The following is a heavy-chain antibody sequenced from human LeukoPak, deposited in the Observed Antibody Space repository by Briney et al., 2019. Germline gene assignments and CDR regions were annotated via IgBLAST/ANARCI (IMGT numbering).Heavy chain of an antibody. J-gene: IGHJ4*02. Sequence: GGSLRLSCSVSASTFSSYTMSWVRQAPGKGLEWVANIKHDGSEDYYLDSVKGRFTISRDNAKSSMWLQMNSLRDEDTAVYYCARDQTPFYWGQGSLVAVSS. CDR1: ASTFSSYT. D-gene: IGHD2-15*01. CDR3: ARDQTPFY. CDR2: IKHDGSED. V-gene: IGHV3-7*01.